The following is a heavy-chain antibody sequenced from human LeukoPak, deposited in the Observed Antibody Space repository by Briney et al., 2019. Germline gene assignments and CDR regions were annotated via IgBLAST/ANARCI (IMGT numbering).Heavy chain of an antibody. CDR2: SYYSGST. CDR1: GVSISSYY. J-gene: IGHJ3*02. D-gene: IGHD3-22*01. Sequence: SETLSLACTVSGVSISSYYWSWIRQPPGKGLEWIGYSYYSGSTNYNPSLKRRVTISVDTSKNQFSLKLSSVTAADTAVYYCARDVYKYDSSGSRAFDIWGQGTMVTVSS. V-gene: IGHV4-59*01. CDR3: ARDVYKYDSSGSRAFDI.